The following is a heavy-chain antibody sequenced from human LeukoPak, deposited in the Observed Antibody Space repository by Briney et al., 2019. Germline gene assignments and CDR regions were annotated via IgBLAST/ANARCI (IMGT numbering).Heavy chain of an antibody. Sequence: GGSLRLSCAASGFTFSSYWMSWVRQAPGKGLEWVANIKQDGSEKYYVDSVKGRFTISRDNAKNSLYLQMNSLRAEDTAVYYCARDFFYSSSWYAAYYYGMDVWGQGTTVTVSS. CDR2: IKQDGSEK. CDR3: ARDFFYSSSWYAAYYYGMDV. D-gene: IGHD6-13*01. V-gene: IGHV3-7*01. J-gene: IGHJ6*02. CDR1: GFTFSSYW.